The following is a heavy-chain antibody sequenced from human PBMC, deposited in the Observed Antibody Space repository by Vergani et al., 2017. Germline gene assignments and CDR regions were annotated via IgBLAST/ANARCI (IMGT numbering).Heavy chain of an antibody. CDR2: IWYDGSNK. J-gene: IGHJ4*02. CDR3: ARRPSYSSSWYGNFDY. Sequence: QVQLVESGGGVVQPGRSLRLSCEASGFTFSSYGMHWVRQAPGKGLEWVAVIWYDGSNKYYADSVKGRFTISRDNSKNTLYLQMNSLRAEDTAVYYCARRPSYSSSWYGNFDYWGQGTLVTVSS. CDR1: GFTFSSYG. V-gene: IGHV3-33*01. D-gene: IGHD6-13*01.